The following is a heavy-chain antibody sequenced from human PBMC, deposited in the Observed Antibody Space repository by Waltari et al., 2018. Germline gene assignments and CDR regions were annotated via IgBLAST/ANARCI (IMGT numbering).Heavy chain of an antibody. J-gene: IGHJ4*02. CDR1: GVTFSSYT. D-gene: IGHD6-6*01. Sequence: QVQLVQSGAEVKKPGSSVKVSCKASGVTFSSYTISWVRQAPGQGLEWMGRIIPILGIANYAQKFQGRVTITADKSTSTAYMELSSLRSEDTAVYYCARLLSYSSSSLYFDYWGQGTLVTVSS. CDR2: IIPILGIA. V-gene: IGHV1-69*02. CDR3: ARLLSYSSSSLYFDY.